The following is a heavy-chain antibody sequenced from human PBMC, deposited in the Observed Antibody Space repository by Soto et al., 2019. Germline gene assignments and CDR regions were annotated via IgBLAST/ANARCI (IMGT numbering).Heavy chain of an antibody. CDR3: TRAAWFPYLSFY. J-gene: IGHJ4*02. Sequence: EVQLVESGGGLVQPGGSLRLSCAASGFTFSRFELHWVRQAPGKGLECISCISSSGSTAYYASSVEGRFTISRDNANNSVYLQMNSLRAEDTALYYCTRAAWFPYLSFYWGQGALVTVSS. V-gene: IGHV3-48*03. CDR1: GFTFSRFE. CDR2: ISSSGSTA. D-gene: IGHD3-10*01.